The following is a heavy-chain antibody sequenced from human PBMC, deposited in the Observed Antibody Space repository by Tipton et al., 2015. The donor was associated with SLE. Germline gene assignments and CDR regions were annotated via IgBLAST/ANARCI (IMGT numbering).Heavy chain of an antibody. CDR1: GDSISTSTYY. J-gene: IGHJ5*01. Sequence: TLSLTCTVSGDSISTSTYYWGWIRQSPGRGLEGIGTIYYGGNTYYNSSLKNRVSISLDTSRNQFSLELNSVTAADTAVYYCARQGRQLMTGPFDSWGQGTLVTVSS. V-gene: IGHV4-39*07. CDR3: ARQGRQLMTGPFDS. D-gene: IGHD2-2*01. CDR2: IYYGGNT.